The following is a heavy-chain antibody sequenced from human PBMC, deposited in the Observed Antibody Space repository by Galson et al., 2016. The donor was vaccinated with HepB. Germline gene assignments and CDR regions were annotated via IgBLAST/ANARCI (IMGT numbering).Heavy chain of an antibody. J-gene: IGHJ4*02. CDR3: ARDFLRGGWNLFDY. Sequence: SVKVSCKASGYTFTGYYIHWVRQAPGQGPEWMGWINPSSGDTNYPQRFRGRVTMTRDTSSITTYMELSRLRSDDTAVYYCARDFLRGGWNLFDYWGQGALVTVSS. D-gene: IGHD1-7*01. CDR2: INPSSGDT. V-gene: IGHV1-2*02. CDR1: GYTFTGYY.